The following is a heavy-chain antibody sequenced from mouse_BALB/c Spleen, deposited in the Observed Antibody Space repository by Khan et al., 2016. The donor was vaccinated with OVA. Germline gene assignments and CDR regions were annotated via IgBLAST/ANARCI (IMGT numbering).Heavy chain of an antibody. CDR3: ASHLTGSFAY. J-gene: IGHJ3*01. CDR2: ISSGGDYT. Sequence: EVQVVESGGDLVKPGGSLKLSCAASGFTFSSYSMSWVRQTPDKRLEWVASISSGGDYTYYPDIVKGRFTISRDNAKNTLYLEMSSLKSEDTAMYYCASHLTGSFAYWGQGTLVTVSA. V-gene: IGHV5-6*01. D-gene: IGHD4-1*01. CDR1: GFTFSSYS.